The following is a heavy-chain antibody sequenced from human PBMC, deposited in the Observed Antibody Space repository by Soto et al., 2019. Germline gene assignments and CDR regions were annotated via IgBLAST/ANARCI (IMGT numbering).Heavy chain of an antibody. CDR2: LYRGGST. J-gene: IGHJ6*02. CDR3: ARDSELHTGMDV. Sequence: EVQLVETGGGEIQPGGSLRLSCAASGLTVSTSYMNWVRQATGKGLEWVAVLYRGGSTYYADSVQGRFSISRDNSKNTLYLPMSSLRAEDTAVYYCARDSELHTGMDVWGQGTTVTVSS. CDR1: GLTVSTSY. D-gene: IGHD3-10*01. V-gene: IGHV3-53*02.